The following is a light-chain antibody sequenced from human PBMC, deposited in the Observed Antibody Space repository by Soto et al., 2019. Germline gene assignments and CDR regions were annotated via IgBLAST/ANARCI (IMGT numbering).Light chain of an antibody. V-gene: IGLV1-40*01. CDR1: SRNIGACYD. Sequence: QSVLTQPPSVSGAPGQSFTISCTGTSRNIGACYDVHWYQQPPGSAPKLLIYNNDNRPSWVPDRVSGFKSGASASLTITGLQAEHEADYYCHYYDSSPGGARVFGGGTKLTVL. J-gene: IGLJ2*01. CDR3: HYYDSSPGGARV. CDR2: NND.